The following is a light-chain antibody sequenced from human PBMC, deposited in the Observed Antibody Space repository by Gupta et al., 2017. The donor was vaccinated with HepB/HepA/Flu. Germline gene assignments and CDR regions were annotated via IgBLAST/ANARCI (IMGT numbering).Light chain of an antibody. CDR1: QSISRY. V-gene: IGKV1-39*01. J-gene: IGKJ1*01. CDR2: GAS. CDR3: HHSHDCPTWT. Sequence: DIQLTQSPSSLSASVGDRVNITCRASQSISRYLNWYQKKPGKAPKVLIYGASSWQSGVTSRFSGSGYGKDFPLVISGRQPEDFASYYCHHSHDCPTWTFGQGTKVEIK.